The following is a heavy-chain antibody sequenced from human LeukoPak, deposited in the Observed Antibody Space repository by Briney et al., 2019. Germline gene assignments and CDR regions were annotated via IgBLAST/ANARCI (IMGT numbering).Heavy chain of an antibody. D-gene: IGHD5-18*01. CDR3: AKDRASYGQFDY. Sequence: GGSLRLSCAASGFIFSSYSMNWVRQAPGKGLECVSSISSSSSYIYYADSVKGRFTISRDNAKNSLYLQMNSLRAEDTAVYYCAKDRASYGQFDYWGQGTLVTVSS. CDR1: GFIFSSYS. V-gene: IGHV3-21*04. J-gene: IGHJ4*02. CDR2: ISSSSSYI.